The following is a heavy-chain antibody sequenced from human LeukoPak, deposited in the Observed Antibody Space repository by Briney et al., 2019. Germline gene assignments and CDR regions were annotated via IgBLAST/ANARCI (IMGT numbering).Heavy chain of an antibody. CDR1: GGSFSGYY. Sequence: KPSETLSLTCAVYGGSFSGYYWSWIRQPPGKGLERIGEINHSGSTNYNPSLKSRVTISVDTSKNQFSLKLSSVTAADTAVYYCARVEDSGSYWLDYWGQGTLVTVSS. CDR2: INHSGST. CDR3: ARVEDSGSYWLDY. D-gene: IGHD1-26*01. V-gene: IGHV4-34*01. J-gene: IGHJ4*02.